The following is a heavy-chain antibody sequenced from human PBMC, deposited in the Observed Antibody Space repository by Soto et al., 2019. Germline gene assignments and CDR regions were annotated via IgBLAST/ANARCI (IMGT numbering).Heavy chain of an antibody. CDR2: IYHSGST. CDR1: GGSISSSNW. V-gene: IGHV4-4*02. D-gene: IGHD6-13*01. J-gene: IGHJ4*02. Sequence: SETLSLTCAVSGGSISSSNWWSWVRQPPGKGLEWIGEIYHSGSTNYNPSLKSRVTISVDKSKNQFSLKLSSVTAADTAVYYCARTHIAAAATENFDYWGQGTLVTVSS. CDR3: ARTHIAAAATENFDY.